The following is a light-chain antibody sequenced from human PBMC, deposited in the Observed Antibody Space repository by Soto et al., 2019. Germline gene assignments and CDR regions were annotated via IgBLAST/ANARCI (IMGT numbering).Light chain of an antibody. V-gene: IGKV3-11*01. CDR1: QSVTSS. J-gene: IGKJ1*01. CDR2: DAS. CDR3: QQRYNWPLT. Sequence: EIVLTQSPATLSLSPGERDTLSCRASQSVTSSLAWYQQKPGQAPRLLIYDASNRATGIPARFSGSGSGTDFTLTISSLEPEDFAVYYCQQRYNWPLTFGQGTKVEIK.